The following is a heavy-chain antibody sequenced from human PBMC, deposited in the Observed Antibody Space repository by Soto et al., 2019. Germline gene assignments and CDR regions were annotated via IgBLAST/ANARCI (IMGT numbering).Heavy chain of an antibody. CDR2: IYYSGST. D-gene: IGHD5-18*01. Sequence: SETLSLTCPVSGCSISSYCWSWIRQPPGKGLEWIGYIYYSGSTNYNPSLKSRVTISVDTSKNQFSLKLSSVTAADTAVYYCASSGYSNWFDPWGQGTLVTVSS. V-gene: IGHV4-59*01. CDR3: ASSGYSNWFDP. CDR1: GCSISSYC. J-gene: IGHJ5*02.